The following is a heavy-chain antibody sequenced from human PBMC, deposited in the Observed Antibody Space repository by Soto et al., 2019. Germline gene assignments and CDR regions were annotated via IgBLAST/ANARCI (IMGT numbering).Heavy chain of an antibody. CDR2: IYHSGST. CDR1: GGSISSGGYS. Sequence: SETLSLTCAVSGGSISSGGYSWSWIRQPPGKGLEWIGYIYHSGSTYYNPSLKSRVTVSVDRSKNQFSLKLSSVTAADTAVYYCSRRYGYIFSYSGQRTLVTVSS. V-gene: IGHV4-30-2*01. CDR3: SRRYGYIFSY. D-gene: IGHD1-1*01. J-gene: IGHJ4*02.